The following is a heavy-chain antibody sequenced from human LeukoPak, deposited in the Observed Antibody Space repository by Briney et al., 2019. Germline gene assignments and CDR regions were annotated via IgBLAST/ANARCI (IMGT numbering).Heavy chain of an antibody. CDR1: GYSFTSYW. V-gene: IGHV5-51*01. CDR3: ARSQSSSITIFGVVIRTIDY. D-gene: IGHD3-3*01. CDR2: IYPGDSDT. J-gene: IGHJ4*02. Sequence: GESLKISCKGSGYSFTSYWIGWVRQMHGKGLEWMGIIYPGDSDTRYSPSFQGPVTISADKSISTAYLQWSSLKASDTAMYYCARSQSSSITIFGVVIRTIDYWGQGTLVTVST.